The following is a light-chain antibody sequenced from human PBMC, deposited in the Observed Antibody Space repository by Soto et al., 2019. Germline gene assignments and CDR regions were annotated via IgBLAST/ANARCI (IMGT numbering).Light chain of an antibody. CDR1: QTINTY. Sequence: DIQMTQSPSSLSASVGDSVTISCRAGQTINTYLNWYQQKPGQAPKVLIFAISTLQPGVQSRFRGSGSGTEFSLTISSLQPEDAATYYCQQSYSMPPWTFGQGTKVQIK. V-gene: IGKV1-39*01. CDR3: QQSYSMPPWT. CDR2: AIS. J-gene: IGKJ1*01.